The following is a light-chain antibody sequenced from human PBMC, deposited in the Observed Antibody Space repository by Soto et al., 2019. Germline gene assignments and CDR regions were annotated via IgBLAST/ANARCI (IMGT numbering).Light chain of an antibody. CDR1: QSVNSN. CDR2: GAS. CDR3: QQYDKWPRWT. Sequence: EIVMKESPATLSVSPRETSTLSCKASQSVNSNLAWYQQKPAQAPRLLIYGASTGATDIPTRFSGSGSGTEFTLTISSLQSEDFAVYYCQQYDKWPRWTFGQGTKVDIK. V-gene: IGKV3-15*01. J-gene: IGKJ1*01.